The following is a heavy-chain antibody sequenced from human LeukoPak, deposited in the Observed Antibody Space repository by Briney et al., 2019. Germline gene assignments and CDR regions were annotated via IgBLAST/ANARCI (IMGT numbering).Heavy chain of an antibody. Sequence: SGPTLVKPRQTLTLTCSFSGFSLTTSGVGVGWIRQSPGKALEWLALIYWNNDNRYSPSLKTRLTITKDTSTNQVVLTMTVMDPVDTATYYCAQYGDYTFMYYFDYWGQGTLVTVSS. J-gene: IGHJ4*02. D-gene: IGHD4-17*01. V-gene: IGHV2-5*01. CDR2: IYWNNDN. CDR3: AQYGDYTFMYYFDY. CDR1: GFSLTTSGVG.